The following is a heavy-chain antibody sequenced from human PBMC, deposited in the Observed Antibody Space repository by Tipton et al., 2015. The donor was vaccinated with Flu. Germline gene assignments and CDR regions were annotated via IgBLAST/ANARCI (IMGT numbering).Heavy chain of an antibody. CDR1: GGSFSGYY. V-gene: IGHV4-34*01. D-gene: IGHD3-22*01. CDR2: INHSGST. Sequence: TLSLTCSVYGGSFSGYYWTWIRQSPGKGLEWIGEINHSGSTHYNSSLKSRVTISVDSSKNQFSLKLSSVTAADTAVYYCARVSPRRVTAIVVVMLPEGYFDYWGQGSPVIVSS. J-gene: IGHJ4*02. CDR3: ARVSPRRVTAIVVVMLPEGYFDY.